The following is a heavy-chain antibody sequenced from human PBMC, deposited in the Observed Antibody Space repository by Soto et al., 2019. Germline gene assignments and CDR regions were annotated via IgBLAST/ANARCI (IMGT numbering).Heavy chain of an antibody. V-gene: IGHV3-23*01. Sequence: PGGSLRLSCSASGFTFTSYAMSWVRQAPEKGLEWVSGISGSGGDTKSADSVKGRFTISRDNFKNMLYLQMHSLRAEDTAVYYCAKHDFWTLYNTGLDSWGQGTLVTVSS. CDR3: AKHDFWTLYNTGLDS. D-gene: IGHD3-3*01. CDR1: GFTFTSYA. J-gene: IGHJ4*02. CDR2: ISGSGGDT.